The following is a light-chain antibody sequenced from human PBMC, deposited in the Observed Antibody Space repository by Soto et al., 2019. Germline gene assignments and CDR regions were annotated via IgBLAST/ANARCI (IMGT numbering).Light chain of an antibody. V-gene: IGLV2-8*01. Sequence: QSALTQPPSASGSPGQSVAISCTGTSSDIGGYNYVSWYQQHSGKAPKLIIYEVTRRPSGVPDRFSGSKSGSTASLTVSGLQVEEEADYFCASYAGNKVVFGGGTKVTVL. CDR1: SSDIGGYNY. J-gene: IGLJ2*01. CDR3: ASYAGNKVV. CDR2: EVT.